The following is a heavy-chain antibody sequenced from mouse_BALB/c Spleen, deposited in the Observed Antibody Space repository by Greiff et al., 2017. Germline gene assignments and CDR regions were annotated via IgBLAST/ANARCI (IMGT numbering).Heavy chain of an antibody. J-gene: IGHJ2*01. V-gene: IGHV5-12-2*01. Sequence: EVKLVESGGGLVQPGGSLKLSCAASGFTFSSYTMSWVRQTPEKRLEWVAYISNGGGSTYYPDTVKGRFTISRDNAKNTLYLQMSSLKSEDTAMYYCARQRYGNYYYFDYWGQGTTLTVSS. D-gene: IGHD2-10*02. CDR1: GFTFSSYT. CDR2: ISNGGGST. CDR3: ARQRYGNYYYFDY.